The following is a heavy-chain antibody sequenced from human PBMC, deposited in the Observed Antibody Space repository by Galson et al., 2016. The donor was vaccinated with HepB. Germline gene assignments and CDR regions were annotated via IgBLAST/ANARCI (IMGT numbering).Heavy chain of an antibody. CDR1: GFSLTTTGAG. Sequence: PALVKPTQTLTLTCTLSGFSLTTTGAGVGWIRQPPGKALEWLAVIFWDDEKRFSPSLENRLTIPKDTSKNQVVLNVTNMDPADTATYYCAHYRSGWFSTGPDAFDTWGQGTMVTVSS. CDR2: IFWDDEK. D-gene: IGHD6-19*01. V-gene: IGHV2-5*02. J-gene: IGHJ3*02. CDR3: AHYRSGWFSTGPDAFDT.